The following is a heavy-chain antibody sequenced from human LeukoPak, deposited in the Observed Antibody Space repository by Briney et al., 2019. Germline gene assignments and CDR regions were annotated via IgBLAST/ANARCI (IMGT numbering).Heavy chain of an antibody. CDR2: IIPIFGTA. D-gene: IGHD6-6*01. Sequence: ASVKVSCKASGGTFSSYAISWVRQAPGQGLEWMGGIIPIFGTANYAQKFQGRVTITTDESTSTAYMELSSLRSEDTAVYYCARGSSSVGPYYYYYMDVWGKGTTVTVSS. CDR3: ARGSSSVGPYYYYYMDV. J-gene: IGHJ6*03. CDR1: GGTFSSYA. V-gene: IGHV1-69*05.